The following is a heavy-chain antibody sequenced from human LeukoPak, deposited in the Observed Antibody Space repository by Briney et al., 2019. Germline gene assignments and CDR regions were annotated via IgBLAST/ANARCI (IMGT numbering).Heavy chain of an antibody. CDR3: ARFPKTFMPFDY. V-gene: IGHV4-59*01. D-gene: IGHD2-2*01. CDR1: GGSIRNYY. CDR2: VYNGGTT. Sequence: SETLSLTCTVSGGSIRNYYWSWIRQTPGQGLEWIGYVYNGGTTNYNPSLRSRVTMSVDPSKSQFSLRLTSVAAADTAVYFCARFPKTFMPFDYWGQGILVTVAS. J-gene: IGHJ4*02.